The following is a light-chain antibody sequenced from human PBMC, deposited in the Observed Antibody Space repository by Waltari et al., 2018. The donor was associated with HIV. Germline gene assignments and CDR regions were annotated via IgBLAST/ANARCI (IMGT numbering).Light chain of an antibody. J-gene: IGLJ2*01. CDR3: CSYASSGTFVV. CDR2: EVD. V-gene: IGLV2-23*02. Sequence: QSALTQPASVSGSPGQSITIPCPGITPAVSSSNLVSWYQHHPGKAPKLMIFEVDKRPSGVSNRFSGSKSGNTASLTISWLQAEDEADYYCCSYASSGTFVVFGGGTNLTVL. CDR1: TPAVSSSNL.